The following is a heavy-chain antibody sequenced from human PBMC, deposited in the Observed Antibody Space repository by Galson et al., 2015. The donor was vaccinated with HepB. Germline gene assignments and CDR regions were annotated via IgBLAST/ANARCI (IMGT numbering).Heavy chain of an antibody. CDR3: AREAEYYYDSSGFSPHYYYYGMDV. J-gene: IGHJ6*02. CDR2: IWDDGNNK. V-gene: IGHV3-33*01. Sequence: SLRLSCAASGFTFSSYGMHWVRQAPGKGLEWVAVIWDDGNNKYYAGSVEGRFTISRDNSKSTLHLEMNSLRAEDTAVYYCAREAEYYYDSSGFSPHYYYYGMDVWGQGTTVTVSS. CDR1: GFTFSSYG. D-gene: IGHD3-22*01.